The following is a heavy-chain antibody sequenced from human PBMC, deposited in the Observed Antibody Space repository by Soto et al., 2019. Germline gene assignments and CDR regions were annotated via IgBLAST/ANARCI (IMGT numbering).Heavy chain of an antibody. CDR2: IADDGSNK. CDR3: EKVGPGVAVAGECDY. V-gene: IGHV3-30*18. J-gene: IGHJ4*02. CDR1: GFTFSSYG. D-gene: IGHD6-19*01. Sequence: QVQLVESGGGVVQPGRSLRLSCAASGFTFSSYGMHWVRQAPGKGLERVAVIADDGSNKYYADSVKGRFTISRDNSKDTLDLQMNSLRAEDTAVYYCEKVGPGVAVAGECDYWGQGTLVTVSS.